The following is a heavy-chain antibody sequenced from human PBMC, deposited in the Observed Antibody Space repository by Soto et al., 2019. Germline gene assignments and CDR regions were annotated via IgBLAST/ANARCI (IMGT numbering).Heavy chain of an antibody. CDR1: GCAIDSSNW. CDR3: ARGRRTLQTTTVFFDH. Sequence: QLQLPESGPGLVKPSGTLSLTCTVSGCAIDSSNWWTWVRQFPGKGLQWVGAIHHTGTTNYNPSLQSLINVAIDKSKRQFSMDLLSVTSADTAIYYCARGRRTLQTTTVFFDHWGPGILVTVSS. CDR2: IHHTGTT. V-gene: IGHV4-4*02. J-gene: IGHJ5*02. D-gene: IGHD4-4*01.